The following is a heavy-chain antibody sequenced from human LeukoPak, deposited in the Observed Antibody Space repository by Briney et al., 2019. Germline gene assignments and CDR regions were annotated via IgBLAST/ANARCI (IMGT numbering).Heavy chain of an antibody. Sequence: GGSLRLSCAASGFTFSSYSMNWVRQAPGKGLEWVSYVSSSSSTIYYADSVKGRFTISRDNARNSLSLQMNSLRAEDTAVYYCARVQPRVVVIGYWGQGTLVTVSS. D-gene: IGHD3-22*01. CDR1: GFTFSSYS. CDR2: VSSSSSTI. V-gene: IGHV3-48*01. J-gene: IGHJ4*02. CDR3: ARVQPRVVVIGY.